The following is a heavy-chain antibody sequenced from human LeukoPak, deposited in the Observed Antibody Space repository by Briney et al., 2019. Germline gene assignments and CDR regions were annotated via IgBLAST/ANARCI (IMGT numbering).Heavy chain of an antibody. CDR3: ARDTKYAFDN. D-gene: IGHD2-2*01. J-gene: IGHJ4*02. CDR2: VGISSGNT. CDR1: GFTFSDYS. Sequence: GGSLRLSCAASGFTFSDYSMNWVRQAPGKGLEWISYVGISSGNTKYADSVRGRFTISGDKAKNSLYLQMNSLRVEDTAVYYCARDTKYAFDNWGQGALVTVSS. V-gene: IGHV3-48*01.